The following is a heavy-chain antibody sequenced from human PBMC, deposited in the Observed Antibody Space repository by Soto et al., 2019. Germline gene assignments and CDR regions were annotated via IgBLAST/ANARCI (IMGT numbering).Heavy chain of an antibody. Sequence: GGSLGLSCAASGFTFSSYGMHWVRQAPGKGLEWVAVISYDGSNKYYADSVKGRFTISRDNSKNTLYLQMNSLRAEDTAVYYCAKDGALYYDILTGYPAVWGQGTTVTVSS. CDR1: GFTFSSYG. CDR2: ISYDGSNK. D-gene: IGHD3-9*01. V-gene: IGHV3-30*18. J-gene: IGHJ6*02. CDR3: AKDGALYYDILTGYPAV.